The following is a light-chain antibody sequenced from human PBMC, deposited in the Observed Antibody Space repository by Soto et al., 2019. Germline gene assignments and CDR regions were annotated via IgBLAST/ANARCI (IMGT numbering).Light chain of an antibody. CDR1: SSDVGGYNH. V-gene: IGLV2-8*01. CDR3: SSYAGSNNYV. CDR2: QVS. J-gene: IGLJ1*01. Sequence: QSALTQPPSASGSPGQSVTISCTGTSSDVGGYNHVSWYQQHPGKAPKLMISQVSMRPSGVPDRFFASKSGNTASLTVSGLQADDEADYYCSSYAGSNNYVFGTGTKLTVL.